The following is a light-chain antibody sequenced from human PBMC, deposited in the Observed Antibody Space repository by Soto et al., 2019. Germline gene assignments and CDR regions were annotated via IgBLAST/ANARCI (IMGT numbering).Light chain of an antibody. CDR3: QQYIHLIT. Sequence: DIQMTQSPSSLSASVGDRVTITCQASQDISNYLNWYQQKLGKAPKLLIYDASNLETGVPSRFSGSGSGTDFTFTISSLQPEDIATYYCQQYIHLITFDQRARLEI. CDR2: DAS. V-gene: IGKV1-33*01. J-gene: IGKJ5*01. CDR1: QDISNY.